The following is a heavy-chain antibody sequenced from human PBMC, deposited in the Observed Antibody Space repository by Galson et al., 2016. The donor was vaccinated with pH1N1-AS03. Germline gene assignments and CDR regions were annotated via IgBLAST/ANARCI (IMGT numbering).Heavy chain of an antibody. J-gene: IGHJ5*01. CDR3: ARVMANNWFDS. CDR2: IIPVFGTT. CDR1: GGSFSTYA. V-gene: IGHV1-69*05. D-gene: IGHD5-24*01. Sequence: SVKVSCKASGGSFSTYAITWVRQAPGQGLEWMGGIIPVFGTTSFAQKFQGRVTLTRDTSITTAYMELSSLRSDDTAVYYCARVMANNWFDSWGQGTLVTVSS.